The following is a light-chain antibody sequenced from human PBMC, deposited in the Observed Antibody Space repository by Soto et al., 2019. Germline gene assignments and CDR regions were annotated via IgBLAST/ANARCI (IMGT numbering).Light chain of an antibody. Sequence: DIQMTQSPSSLSASIGDRVTITCRASQSISHYLSWYQQKAGKAPKPLIYAASSLQSGVPSRFRGSGAGTDFTLTINSLQPEDFATYYCQQSYRTPITFGQGTRLEIK. J-gene: IGKJ5*01. CDR2: AAS. CDR1: QSISHY. CDR3: QQSYRTPIT. V-gene: IGKV1-39*01.